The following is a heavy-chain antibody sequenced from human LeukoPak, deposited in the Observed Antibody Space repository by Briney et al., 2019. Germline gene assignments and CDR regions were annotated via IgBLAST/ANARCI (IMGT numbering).Heavy chain of an antibody. V-gene: IGHV1-69*13. CDR3: ATSYYDILTGYRPLAY. D-gene: IGHD3-9*01. J-gene: IGHJ4*02. Sequence: SVKVSCKVSGYTLTELSMHWVRQAPGQGLEWVGGIIPFFGTTNYAQKFQGRVTITADESTSTAYMELSSLRSEDTAVYYCATSYYDILTGYRPLAYWGQGTLVTVSS. CDR1: GYTLTELS. CDR2: IIPFFGTT.